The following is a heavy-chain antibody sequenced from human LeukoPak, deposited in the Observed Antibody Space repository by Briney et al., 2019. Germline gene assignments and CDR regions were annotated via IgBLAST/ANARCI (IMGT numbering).Heavy chain of an antibody. J-gene: IGHJ4*02. CDR1: GGSISTGAYY. V-gene: IGHV4-30-4*08. D-gene: IGHD1-14*01. CDR2: IYYSGNT. CDR3: ARVRIYYFDY. Sequence: SETLSLTCTVSGGSISTGAYYWNWIRHLPGEGLEWIGYIYYSGNTYYNPSLKSRITISVDTSKNQFSLKLSSVTAADTAVYYCARVRIYYFDYWGQGTLVTVSS.